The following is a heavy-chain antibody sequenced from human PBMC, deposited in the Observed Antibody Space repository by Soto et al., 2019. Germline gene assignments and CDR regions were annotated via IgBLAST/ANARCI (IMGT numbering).Heavy chain of an antibody. D-gene: IGHD6-25*01. CDR1: GFTFSSYA. CDR2: ISGSGGST. V-gene: IGHV3-23*01. J-gene: IGHJ6*03. CDR3: AKGPPVEHSGYPDYMDV. Sequence: EVQLLESGGGLVQPGGSLRLSCAASGFTFSSYAMSWVRQAPGKGLEWVSAISGSGGSTYYADSVKGRFTISRDNSKNTLYLQMNSLRAEDTAVYYCAKGPPVEHSGYPDYMDVWGKGTTVTVSS.